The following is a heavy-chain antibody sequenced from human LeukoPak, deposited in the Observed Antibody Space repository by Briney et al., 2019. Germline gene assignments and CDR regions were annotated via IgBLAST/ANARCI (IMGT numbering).Heavy chain of an antibody. D-gene: IGHD6-13*01. CDR3: AGPAVNSSSWYGEFDY. Sequence: SETLSLTCTVSGGSISSGDYYWSWIRQPPGKGLEWIGYIYYSGSTYYNPSLQSRVTISVDTSKNQFSLKLSSVTAADTAVYYCAGPAVNSSSWYGEFDYWGQGTLVTVSS. J-gene: IGHJ4*02. CDR1: GGSISSGDYY. V-gene: IGHV4-30-4*01. CDR2: IYYSGST.